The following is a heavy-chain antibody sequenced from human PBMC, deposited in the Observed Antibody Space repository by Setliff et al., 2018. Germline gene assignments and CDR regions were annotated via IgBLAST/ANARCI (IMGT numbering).Heavy chain of an antibody. CDR3: ARTPGSTVTPLDY. CDR1: GFTFSSYS. J-gene: IGHJ4*02. CDR2: ISSSRSTI. V-gene: IGHV3-48*01. Sequence: AGGSLRLSCAASGFTFSSYSMNWVRQAPGKGLEWVSYISSSRSTIYYADSVKGRFTISRDNAKNSLYLQINSLRAEDTAVYYCARTPGSTVTPLDYWGQGTLVTVSS. D-gene: IGHD4-17*01.